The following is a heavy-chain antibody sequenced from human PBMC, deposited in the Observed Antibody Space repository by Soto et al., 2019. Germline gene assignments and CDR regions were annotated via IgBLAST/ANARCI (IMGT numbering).Heavy chain of an antibody. CDR2: IYHSGST. V-gene: IGHV4-31*03. J-gene: IGHJ4*02. CDR3: ARVPLWGSGSYYVDY. Sequence: QVQLQEPGPGLVNPYQTRSLTCTVPVGSVRSGGYYWSWIRLHPGKGLGWIGYIYHSGSTSYNPSLKSRVTISVDTSKNQFSLKLSSVTAADTAVYYCARVPLWGSGSYYVDYWGQGTLVTVSS. CDR1: VGSVRSGGYY. D-gene: IGHD3-10*01.